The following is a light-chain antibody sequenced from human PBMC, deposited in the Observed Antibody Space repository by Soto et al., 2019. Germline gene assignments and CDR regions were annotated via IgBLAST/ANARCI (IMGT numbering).Light chain of an antibody. Sequence: QSALTQPPSASGSPGQSVTISCTGTGSDIGGYNFVSWYQQRPGKVPKLIIYEVNKRPSGVPDRFSGSTSGNTASLTVSGLQADDEADYYCSSYAGTNNRYVFGTGTKVTVL. CDR2: EVN. CDR1: GSDIGGYNF. CDR3: SSYAGTNNRYV. V-gene: IGLV2-8*01. J-gene: IGLJ1*01.